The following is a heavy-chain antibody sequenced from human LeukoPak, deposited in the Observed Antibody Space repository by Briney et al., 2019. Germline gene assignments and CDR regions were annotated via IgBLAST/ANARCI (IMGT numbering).Heavy chain of an antibody. CDR3: ARDCSSASCSTKFDY. CDR2: IYYSGST. V-gene: IGHV4-59*01. D-gene: IGHD2-2*01. CDR1: GGSISNYY. J-gene: IGHJ4*02. Sequence: SETLSLTCTVSGGSISNYYWSRIRQPPGKGLEWIGNIYYSGSTNYNPSLKSRVTISVDTSKNQFSLKLSSVTAADTAVYYCARDCSSASCSTKFDYWGQGTLVTVSS.